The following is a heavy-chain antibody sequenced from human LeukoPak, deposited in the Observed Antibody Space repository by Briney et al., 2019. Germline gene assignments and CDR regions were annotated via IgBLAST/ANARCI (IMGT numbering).Heavy chain of an antibody. Sequence: PGGSLRLSCAASGFTFSSYAMHWVRQAPGKGLEYVSAISSNGGSTYYANSVKGRFTISRDNSKNTLYLQMGSLRAEDMAVYYCARDRRVRTVTTGFDPWGQGTLVTVSS. CDR1: GFTFSSYA. D-gene: IGHD4-17*01. V-gene: IGHV3-64*01. CDR3: ARDRRVRTVTTGFDP. J-gene: IGHJ5*02. CDR2: ISSNGGST.